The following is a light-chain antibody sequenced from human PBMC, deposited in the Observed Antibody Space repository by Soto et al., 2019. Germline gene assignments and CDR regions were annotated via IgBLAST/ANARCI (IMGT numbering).Light chain of an antibody. CDR2: GAS. CDR1: QSVSSNY. V-gene: IGKV3D-20*02. Sequence: ENVLTQSPGTLSLSPGERVTLSCRASQSVSSNYLAWYQQKPGQAPRLLIYGASVRATGIPDRFSGSGSGTDFTLTISSLEPEDFAVYYCQQRSVWPPLNFGGGTEVQIK. CDR3: QQRSVWPPLN. J-gene: IGKJ4*01.